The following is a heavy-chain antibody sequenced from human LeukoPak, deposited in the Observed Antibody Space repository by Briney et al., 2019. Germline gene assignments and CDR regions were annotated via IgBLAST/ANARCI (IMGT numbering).Heavy chain of an antibody. CDR1: GDSVSRSSYY. V-gene: IGHV4-61*01. CDR2: IYYSGST. J-gene: IGHJ4*02. Sequence: SETLSLTCTVSGDSVSRSSYYWTWIRQPPGKGLEWIGYIYYSGSTNYNPSLKSRVTISVDMSKKQFSLKLSSVTAADTAVYYCARAPVTTSSIAMANVFDYWGQGTLVTVSS. CDR3: ARAPVTTSSIAMANVFDY. D-gene: IGHD4-17*01.